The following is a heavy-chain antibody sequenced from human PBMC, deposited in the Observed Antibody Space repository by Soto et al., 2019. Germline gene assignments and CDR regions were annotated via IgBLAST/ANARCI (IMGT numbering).Heavy chain of an antibody. Sequence: VQLVESGGGLVQPGGSLRLSCAASGFTFSSYSMNWVRQAPGKGLEWVSSISSSSSYIYYADSVKGRITISRDNGKNSLYLQMNSLRAEDTAVYYCAREYCSGGSCYPPTSQHTYYYGMDVWGQGTTVTVSS. J-gene: IGHJ6*02. CDR2: ISSSSSYI. CDR1: GFTFSSYS. D-gene: IGHD2-15*01. V-gene: IGHV3-21*01. CDR3: AREYCSGGSCYPPTSQHTYYYGMDV.